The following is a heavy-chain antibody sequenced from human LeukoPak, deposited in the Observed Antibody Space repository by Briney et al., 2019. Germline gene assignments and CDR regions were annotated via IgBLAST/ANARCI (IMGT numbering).Heavy chain of an antibody. D-gene: IGHD5-18*01. V-gene: IGHV4-59*08. Sequence: SETLSLTCTVSGGSISSYYWSWIRQPPGKGLEWIGYIYYSGSTNYNPSLKSRVTISVDTSKDQFSLELSSVTAADTAVYYCARRIPAGYSYDYWGQGTLVTVSS. J-gene: IGHJ4*02. CDR1: GGSISSYY. CDR3: ARRIPAGYSYDY. CDR2: IYYSGST.